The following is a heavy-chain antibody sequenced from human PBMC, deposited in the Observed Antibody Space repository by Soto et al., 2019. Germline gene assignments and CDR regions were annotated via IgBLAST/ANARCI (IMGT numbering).Heavy chain of an antibody. CDR2: IHPSGQPI. CDR3: ARRASC. D-gene: IGHD1-26*01. CDR1: GFTFSSSE. Sequence: VGSLRLSCTASGFTFSSSEMYWVRQARGKGLEWVSYIHPSGQPIFYADSVKGRFTISRDNAKNSLYLQMSSLRAEDSAVYYCARRASCWGQGTMVTVSS. V-gene: IGHV3-48*03. J-gene: IGHJ3*01.